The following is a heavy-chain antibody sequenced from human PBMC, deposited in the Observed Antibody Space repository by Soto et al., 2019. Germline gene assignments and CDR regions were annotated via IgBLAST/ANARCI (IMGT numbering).Heavy chain of an antibody. J-gene: IGHJ6*02. CDR2: INPNSGGT. Sequence: GASVKVSCKASGYTFTGYYMHWVRQAPGQGLEWMGWINPNSGGTNYAQKFQGWVTMTRDTSISTAYMELSRLRSDDTAVYYCARGGGARVAATDYYYYGMDVWGQGTTVTVSS. D-gene: IGHD2-15*01. V-gene: IGHV1-2*04. CDR1: GYTFTGYY. CDR3: ARGGGARVAATDYYYYGMDV.